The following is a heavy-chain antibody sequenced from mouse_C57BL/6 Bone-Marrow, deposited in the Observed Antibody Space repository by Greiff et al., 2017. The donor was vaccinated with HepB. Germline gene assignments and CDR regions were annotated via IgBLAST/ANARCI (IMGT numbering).Heavy chain of an antibody. D-gene: IGHD1-1*01. Sequence: EVQLVESGGGLVQPGGSLKLSCAASGFTFSDYYMYWVRQTPEKRLEWVAYISNGGGSTYYPDTVKGRFTISRDNAKNTLYLQMSRLKSEDTAMYYCARPSITTVVPFAYWGQGTLVTVSA. CDR3: ARPSITTVVPFAY. CDR1: GFTFSDYY. J-gene: IGHJ3*01. V-gene: IGHV5-12*01. CDR2: ISNGGGST.